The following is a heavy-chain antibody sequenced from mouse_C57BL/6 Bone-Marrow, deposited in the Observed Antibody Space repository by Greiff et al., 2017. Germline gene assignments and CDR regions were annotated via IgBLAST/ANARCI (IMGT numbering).Heavy chain of an antibody. CDR3: ARWLLRNSY. CDR2: IIPRSGYT. CDR1: GYTFTSYW. Sequence: VQLQQSGAELAKPGASVKLSCKASGYTFTSYWMQWVKQRPGQGLEWIGYIIPRSGYTKYNQQFKDKATLTADTSSSTAYMQLRSLTYEDTAVYYSARWLLRNSYWGQGTTLTVSS. V-gene: IGHV1-7*01. D-gene: IGHD2-3*01. J-gene: IGHJ2*01.